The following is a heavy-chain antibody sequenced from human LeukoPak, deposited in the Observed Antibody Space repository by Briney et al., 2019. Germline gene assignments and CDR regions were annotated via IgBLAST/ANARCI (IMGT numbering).Heavy chain of an antibody. CDR2: ISGSGDST. V-gene: IGHV3-23*01. Sequence: GGSLRLSCAVSGFTFSSYVMNWVRQAPGKGLEWVSAISGSGDSTYYADSVRGRFTIPRDNSKNTLYLHMNSLRAEDTAVYYCAKEPRTNYWGQGTLVTVSS. CDR1: GFTFSSYV. CDR3: AKEPRTNY. J-gene: IGHJ4*02.